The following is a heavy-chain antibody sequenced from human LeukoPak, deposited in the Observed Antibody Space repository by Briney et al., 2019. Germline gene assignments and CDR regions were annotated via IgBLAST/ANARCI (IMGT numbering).Heavy chain of an antibody. Sequence: SETLPLTCTVSGGSINNFYWSWIRQPPGKGLEWIGYIYYSGSTNYNPSLKSRVTISVDTSKIQFSLTLSSVTAADTAIYYCARHATSSSWPFFDYWGQGTLVTVSS. CDR1: GGSINNFY. D-gene: IGHD6-13*01. CDR2: IYYSGST. V-gene: IGHV4-59*08. J-gene: IGHJ4*02. CDR3: ARHATSSSWPFFDY.